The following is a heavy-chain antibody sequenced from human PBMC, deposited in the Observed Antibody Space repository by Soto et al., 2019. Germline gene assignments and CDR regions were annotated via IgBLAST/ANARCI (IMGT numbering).Heavy chain of an antibody. CDR3: ARTGVTIFGVVLDY. J-gene: IGHJ4*02. CDR2: TYYRSKWYN. V-gene: IGHV6-1*01. Sequence: SQPLSLTCAISGDSVSSNSAAWNWIRQSPSRGLEWLGRTYYRSKWYNDYAVSVKSRITINPDTSKNQFSLQLNSVTPEDTAVYYCARTGVTIFGVVLDYWGQGTLVTVSS. CDR1: GDSVSSNSAA. D-gene: IGHD3-3*01.